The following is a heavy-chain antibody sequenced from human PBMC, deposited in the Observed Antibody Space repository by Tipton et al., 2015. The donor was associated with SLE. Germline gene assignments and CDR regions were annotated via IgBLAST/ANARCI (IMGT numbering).Heavy chain of an antibody. CDR2: INHSGST. CDR1: GGSFSGYY. J-gene: IGHJ4*02. CDR3: ARHVEAGSLAWYSALDS. Sequence: TLSLTCAVYGGSFSGYYWSWIRQPPGKGLEWIGDINHSGSTNYNPSLLSRVTLAVDTSKNQISLKMSSVTAADTAVYFCARHVEAGSLAWYSALDSWGQGTLVTVSS. V-gene: IGHV4-34*01. D-gene: IGHD2-21*02.